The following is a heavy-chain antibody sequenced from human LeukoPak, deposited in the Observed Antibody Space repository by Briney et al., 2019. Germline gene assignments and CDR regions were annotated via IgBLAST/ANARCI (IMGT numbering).Heavy chain of an antibody. V-gene: IGHV3-21*01. CDR1: GFTFSSHI. CDR3: VRESVYYYSSAYYNVLDY. CDR2: ITSSSDYI. J-gene: IGHJ4*02. D-gene: IGHD3-22*01. Sequence: GGSLRLSCAASGFTFSSHIMNWVRQAPGKGLEWVSVITSSSDYIYYADSLKGRFTVSRDNAKSSLYLQLNSLRAEDTAVYYCVRESVYYYSSAYYNVLDYWGQGTLVTVSS.